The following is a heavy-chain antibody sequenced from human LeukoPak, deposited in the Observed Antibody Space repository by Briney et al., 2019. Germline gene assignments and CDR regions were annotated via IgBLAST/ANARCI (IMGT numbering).Heavy chain of an antibody. CDR1: GFTFNKYW. D-gene: IGHD6-13*01. CDR2: INQDGSQK. Sequence: HPGRSLRLSCADSGFTFNKYWMSWVRQAPGKGLEWMANINQDGSQKYYLDSVKGRFTISRDNAKSSVYLQMNSLRAEDTALYYCARGLATAAAYWGQGTLVTVSS. J-gene: IGHJ4*02. CDR3: ARGLATAAAY. V-gene: IGHV3-7*01.